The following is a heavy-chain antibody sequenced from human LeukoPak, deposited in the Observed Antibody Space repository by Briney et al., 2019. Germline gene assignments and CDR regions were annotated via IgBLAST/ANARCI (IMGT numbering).Heavy chain of an antibody. CDR2: IYWDDDK. Sequence: SGPTLVNPTQTLTLTCTFSGFSLSTSGVGLGWIRQPPGKALEWLALIYWDDDKRYSPSLKSRLTITKDTSKNQVVLTMTNMDPVDTATYYCAHYSGYDLYSSGWYVYWGQGTLVTVSS. J-gene: IGHJ4*02. CDR1: GFSLSTSGVG. D-gene: IGHD6-19*01. V-gene: IGHV2-5*02. CDR3: AHYSGYDLYSSGWYVY.